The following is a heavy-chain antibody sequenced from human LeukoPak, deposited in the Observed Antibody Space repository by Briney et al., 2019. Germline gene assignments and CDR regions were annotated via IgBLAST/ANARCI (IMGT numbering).Heavy chain of an antibody. CDR1: GGSISSSNW. CDR3: ARGQDGDYGRFDP. J-gene: IGHJ5*02. D-gene: IGHD4-17*01. Sequence: SETLSLTCAVSGGSISSSNWWSWVRRPPGKGLEWIGEIYHSGSTNYNPSLKSRVTISVDKSKNQFSLKLSSVTAADTAVYYCARGQDGDYGRFDPWGQGTLVTVSS. CDR2: IYHSGST. V-gene: IGHV4-4*02.